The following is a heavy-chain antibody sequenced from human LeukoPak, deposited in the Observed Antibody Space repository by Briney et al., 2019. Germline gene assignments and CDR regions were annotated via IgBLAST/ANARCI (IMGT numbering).Heavy chain of an antibody. CDR2: IQDGSEK. Sequence: GGSLRLSCAASGFTVSSNYMSWVRQAPGKGLEWVASIQDGSEKYYVDSVKGRFTISRDNVKNSLFLQMNGLTAEDTAVYYCARGSFSAFDIWGQGTMVTVSS. CDR1: GFTVSSNY. D-gene: IGHD3-16*01. V-gene: IGHV3-7*04. CDR3: ARGSFSAFDI. J-gene: IGHJ3*02.